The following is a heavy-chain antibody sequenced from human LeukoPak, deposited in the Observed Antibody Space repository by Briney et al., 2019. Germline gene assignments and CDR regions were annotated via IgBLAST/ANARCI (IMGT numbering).Heavy chain of an antibody. CDR3: ARDVATEGMDV. J-gene: IGHJ6*04. CDR2: IYYSGST. CDR1: GGSISTYY. Sequence: PSETLSLTCTVSGGSISTYYWSWIRQPPGKGLEWIGYIYYSGSTNYNPSLRSRVTISVDTSKNQFSLKLSSVTAADTAVYYCARDVATEGMDVWGKGTTVTISS. D-gene: IGHD5-12*01. V-gene: IGHV4-59*01.